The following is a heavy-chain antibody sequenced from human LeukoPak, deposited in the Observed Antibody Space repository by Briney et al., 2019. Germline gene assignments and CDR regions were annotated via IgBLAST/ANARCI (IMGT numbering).Heavy chain of an antibody. CDR1: GGTFSSYA. D-gene: IGHD6-19*01. CDR3: ARDGGSGWYFDY. J-gene: IGHJ4*02. Sequence: ASVKVSCKASGGTFSSYAISWVRQAPGQGLEWMGGIIPIFGTANYAQKLQGRVTITTEESTSTAYMELSSLRSEDTAVYYCARDGGSGWYFDYWGQGTLVTVSS. V-gene: IGHV1-69*05. CDR2: IIPIFGTA.